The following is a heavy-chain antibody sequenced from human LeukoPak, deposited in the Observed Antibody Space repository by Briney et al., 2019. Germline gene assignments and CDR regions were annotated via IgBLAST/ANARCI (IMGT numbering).Heavy chain of an antibody. CDR3: ARASWGSGGDY. CDR2: INPNSGGT. J-gene: IGHJ4*02. CDR1: GYTFTSYG. Sequence: ASVKVSCKASGYTFTSYGISWVRQAPGQGLEWMGRINPNSGGTNYAQKFQGRVTMTRDTSISTAYMELSRLRSDDTAVYYCARASWGSGGDYWGQGTLVTVSS. D-gene: IGHD7-27*01. V-gene: IGHV1-2*06.